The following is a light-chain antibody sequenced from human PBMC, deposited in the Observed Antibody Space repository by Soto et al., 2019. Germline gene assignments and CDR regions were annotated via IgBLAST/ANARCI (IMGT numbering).Light chain of an antibody. Sequence: QSVLTQPPSVSGAPGQRVTISCTGSSANIGAAYNVDWYQQLPGTAPKLLIYCNNNRPPGVPARFSGSKSGTSASLAIAGLQADDEGDYYCQSYASSMSGYVFGTGTKVTVL. J-gene: IGLJ1*01. V-gene: IGLV1-40*01. CDR3: QSYASSMSGYV. CDR2: CNN. CDR1: SANIGAAYN.